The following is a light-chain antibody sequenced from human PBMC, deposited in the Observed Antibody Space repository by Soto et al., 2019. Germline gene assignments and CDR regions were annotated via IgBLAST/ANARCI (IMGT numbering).Light chain of an antibody. CDR3: QQDGSSPWT. Sequence: EIVLTQSPGTLSLSSGERATLSCRASQSVSDNYLAWYQQKPGQAPRLLIYGASSRAAGIPDRFSGSGSGTDFTLTISRLGPEDVAVYFCQQDGSSPWTFGQGTKVEIK. V-gene: IGKV3-20*01. CDR1: QSVSDNY. CDR2: GAS. J-gene: IGKJ1*01.